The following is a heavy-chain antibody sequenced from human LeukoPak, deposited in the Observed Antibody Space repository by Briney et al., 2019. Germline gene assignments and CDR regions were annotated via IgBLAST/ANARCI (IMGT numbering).Heavy chain of an antibody. CDR1: GFTFSSYS. Sequence: GGSLRLSCAASGFTFSSYSMNWVRQAPGKGLEWVSSISSSSYIYYADSVKGRFTISRDNAKNSLYLQMNSLRAEDTAVYYCARTSSSWYYGEFDPWGQGTLVTVSS. V-gene: IGHV3-21*01. D-gene: IGHD6-13*01. CDR2: ISSSSYI. J-gene: IGHJ5*02. CDR3: ARTSSSWYYGEFDP.